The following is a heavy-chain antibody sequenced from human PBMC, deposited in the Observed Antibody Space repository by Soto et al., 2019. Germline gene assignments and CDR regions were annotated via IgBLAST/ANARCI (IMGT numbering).Heavy chain of an antibody. CDR2: ISAYNGNT. Sequence: QVQLVQSGAEVKKPGASVKVSCKASGYTFTSYGISWVRQAPGQGLEWMGWISAYNGNTNYAQKLQSRVTLTKDTSTSTAYMGLRSLRSDDTAGYYCARIWFRPYSGYGLGAYWGQGSLVTVSS. CDR3: ARIWFRPYSGYGLGAY. CDR1: GYTFTSYG. J-gene: IGHJ4*02. V-gene: IGHV1-18*01. D-gene: IGHD5-12*01.